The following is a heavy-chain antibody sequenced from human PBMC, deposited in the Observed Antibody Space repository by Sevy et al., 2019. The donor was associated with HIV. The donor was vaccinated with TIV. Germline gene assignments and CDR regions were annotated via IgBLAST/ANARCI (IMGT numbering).Heavy chain of an antibody. Sequence: SETLSLTCTVSGGSINNYYWSWIRQPPGKGLEWIGFIYYSGSTNYNPSLKSRLTMSIDTSKNHFSLNLSSVTAADTAGYYCARIKTGPSDPFDIWGQGTMVTVSS. CDR2: IYYSGST. V-gene: IGHV4-59*01. J-gene: IGHJ3*02. CDR1: GGSINNYY. CDR3: ARIKTGPSDPFDI.